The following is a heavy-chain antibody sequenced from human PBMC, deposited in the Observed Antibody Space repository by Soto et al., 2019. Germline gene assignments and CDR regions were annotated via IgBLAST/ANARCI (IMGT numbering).Heavy chain of an antibody. Sequence: SETLSLTCTVSGGAISSYYWRWIRQPPGKGLEWIGYIYHSGSSSYNPSLKSRLTISVDTSKNQFSLKLSSVTAADTAVYYCVLDSSKYSGYELGARHVWGPGITVTGS. CDR2: IYHSGSS. CDR1: GGAISSYY. J-gene: IGHJ3*01. CDR3: VLDSSKYSGYELGARHV. V-gene: IGHV4-59*01. D-gene: IGHD5-12*01.